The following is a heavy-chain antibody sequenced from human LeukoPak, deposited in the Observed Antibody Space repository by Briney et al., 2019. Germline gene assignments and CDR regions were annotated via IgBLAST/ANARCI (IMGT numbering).Heavy chain of an antibody. CDR2: ISSSGTAI. V-gene: IGHV3-48*03. J-gene: IGHJ3*01. CDR3: AREGGSYRDAFDV. Sequence: GGSLRLSCAVSGFTFSGSEMNWVRQAPGKGLEWVSYISSSGTAIHYADSVKGRFTISRDNAKNSLYLQMSSLRAEDTAVYYCAREGGSYRDAFDVWGQGTVVTVSS. CDR1: GFTFSGSE. D-gene: IGHD1-26*01.